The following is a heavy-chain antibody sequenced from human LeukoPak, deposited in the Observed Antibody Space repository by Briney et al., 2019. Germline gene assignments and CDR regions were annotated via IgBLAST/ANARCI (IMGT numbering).Heavy chain of an antibody. J-gene: IGHJ4*02. CDR3: TRDLVVAATPFDY. CDR2: IRSKTHGGTT. V-gene: IGHV3-49*04. CDR1: GFTFGDYA. Sequence: QAGGSLRLSCTASGFTFGDYAMSWARQAPGKGLEWVGFIRSKTHGGTTEYAASVKGRFTISRDDSKSIAYLQMNSLKTEDTAVYYCTRDLVVAATPFDYWGQGTLVTVSS. D-gene: IGHD2-15*01.